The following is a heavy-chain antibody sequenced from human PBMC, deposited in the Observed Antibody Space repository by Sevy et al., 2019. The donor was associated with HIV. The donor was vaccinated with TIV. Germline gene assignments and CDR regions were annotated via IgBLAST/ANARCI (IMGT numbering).Heavy chain of an antibody. CDR3: TTGESYEFWSGYYGTEYYFDY. J-gene: IGHJ4*02. CDR1: GFTFSNAW. CDR2: IKSKTDGGTT. D-gene: IGHD3-3*01. Sequence: GGSLRLSCAASGFTFSNAWMNWVRQAPGKGLEWVGRIKSKTDGGTTDYAAPAKGRFTISTDDSKNALYLQMNSLKTVDTDVYYGTTGESYEFWSGYYGTEYYFDYWGQGTLVTVSS. V-gene: IGHV3-15*07.